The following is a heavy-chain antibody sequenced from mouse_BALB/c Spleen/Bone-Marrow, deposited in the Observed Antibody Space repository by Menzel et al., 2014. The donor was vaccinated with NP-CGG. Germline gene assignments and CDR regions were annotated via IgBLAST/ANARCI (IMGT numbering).Heavy chain of an antibody. CDR2: IWAGGTT. Sequence: VQGVESGPGLVSPSQRLSITCTVSGFSLTTYGIHWVRQPPGKGLEWLGVIWAGGTTIYNSTLMSRLSISKDTSKSQVFLKMNSLQTDDTAIYYCAREGAYYRYIDYWGQGTTLTVSS. D-gene: IGHD2-14*01. CDR1: GFSLTTYG. J-gene: IGHJ2*01. CDR3: AREGAYYRYIDY. V-gene: IGHV2-9*02.